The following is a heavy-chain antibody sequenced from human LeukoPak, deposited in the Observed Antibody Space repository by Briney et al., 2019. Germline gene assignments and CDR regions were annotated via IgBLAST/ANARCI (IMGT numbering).Heavy chain of an antibody. CDR2: IDPSDSYT. D-gene: IGHD6-13*01. CDR3: ARHYPRSSSWYELDP. Sequence: GESLKISCKGSGYSFTSYWISRVRQMPGKGLEWMGRIDPSDSYTNYSPSFQGHVTISADKSISTAYLQWSSLKASDTAMYYCARHYPRSSSWYELDPWGQGTLVAVSS. J-gene: IGHJ5*02. CDR1: GYSFTSYW. V-gene: IGHV5-10-1*01.